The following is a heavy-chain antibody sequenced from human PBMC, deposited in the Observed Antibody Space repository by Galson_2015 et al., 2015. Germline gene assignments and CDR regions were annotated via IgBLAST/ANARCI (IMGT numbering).Heavy chain of an antibody. D-gene: IGHD3-3*01. CDR3: TTDTWAVTIFGVVTGAFDI. J-gene: IGHJ3*02. CDR1: GFTFSNAW. CDR2: IKSKTDGGTT. Sequence: SLRLSCAASGFTFSNAWMSWVRQAPGKGLEWVGRIKSKTDGGTTDYAAPVKGRFTISRDDSKNTLYLQMNSLKTEDTAVYYCTTDTWAVTIFGVVTGAFDIWGQGTMVTVSS. V-gene: IGHV3-15*01.